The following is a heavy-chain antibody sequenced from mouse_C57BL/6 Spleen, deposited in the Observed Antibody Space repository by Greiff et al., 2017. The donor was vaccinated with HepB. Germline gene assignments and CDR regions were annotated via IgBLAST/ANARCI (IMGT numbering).Heavy chain of an antibody. J-gene: IGHJ2*01. CDR3: TRGGLYYYGSSQYYFDY. CDR1: GFTFSSYA. D-gene: IGHD1-1*01. Sequence: EVKLVESGEGLVKPGGSLKLSCAASGFTFSSYAMSWVRQTPEKRLEWVAYISSGGDYIYYADTVKGRFTISRDNARNTLYLQMSSLKSEYTAMYYCTRGGLYYYGSSQYYFDYWGQGTTLTVSS. CDR2: ISSGGDYI. V-gene: IGHV5-9-1*02.